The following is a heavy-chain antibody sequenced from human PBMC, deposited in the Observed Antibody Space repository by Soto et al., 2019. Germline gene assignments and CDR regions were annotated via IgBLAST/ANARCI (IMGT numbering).Heavy chain of an antibody. Sequence: GASVKVSCKASGGTFSSYTISWVRQAPGQGLEWMGRIIPILGIANYAQKFQGRVAITADKSTSTAYMELSSLRSEDTAVYYCARYRYCGYVDSRFLLDPRGQQSPVTVS. V-gene: IGHV1-69*02. CDR2: IIPILGIA. D-gene: IGHD3-16*02. CDR1: GGTFSSYT. J-gene: IGHJ5*01. CDR3: ARYRYCGYVDSRFLLDP.